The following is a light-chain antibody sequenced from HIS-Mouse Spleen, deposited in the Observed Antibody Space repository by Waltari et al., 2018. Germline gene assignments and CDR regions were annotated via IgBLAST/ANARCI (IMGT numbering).Light chain of an antibody. CDR3: SSYAGSNNVV. J-gene: IGLJ2*01. CDR1: SSDVGGYNY. CDR2: EVS. V-gene: IGLV2-8*01. Sequence: QSALTQPPSASGSPGQSVTISCTGTSSDVGGYNYVSWYQQHPGKAPKLMIYEVSKRPSGVHARFSGSTSGNTASLTVSGLQAEDEADYYCSSYAGSNNVVFGGGTKLTVL.